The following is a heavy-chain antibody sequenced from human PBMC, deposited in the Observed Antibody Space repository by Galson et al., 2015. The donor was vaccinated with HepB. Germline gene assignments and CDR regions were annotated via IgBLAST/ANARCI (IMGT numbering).Heavy chain of an antibody. CDR2: IIPIFGTA. J-gene: IGHJ6*02. CDR1: GGTFSSYA. Sequence: SVKVSCKASGGTFSSYAISWVRQAPGQGLEWMGGIIPIFGTANYAQKFQGRVTITADESTSTAYMELSSLRSEDTAVYYCAREPRYPPFYYYGMDVWGQGTTVTVSS. V-gene: IGHV1-69*13. CDR3: AREPRYPPFYYYGMDV. D-gene: IGHD3-16*02.